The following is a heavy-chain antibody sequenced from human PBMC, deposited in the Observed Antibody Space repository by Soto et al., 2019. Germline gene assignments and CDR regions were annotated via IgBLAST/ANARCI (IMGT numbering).Heavy chain of an antibody. V-gene: IGHV4-30-4*01. CDR2: IYYSGST. J-gene: IGHJ3*02. CDR3: AGGEYSSSWLGDAFDI. CDR1: GGSISSGDYY. Sequence: SETLSLTCTVSGGSISSGDYYWSWIRQPPGKGLEWIGYIYYSGSTYYNPSLKSRVTISVDTSKNQFSLKLSSVTAADTAVYYCAGGEYSSSWLGDAFDIWGQGTMVTV. D-gene: IGHD6-13*01.